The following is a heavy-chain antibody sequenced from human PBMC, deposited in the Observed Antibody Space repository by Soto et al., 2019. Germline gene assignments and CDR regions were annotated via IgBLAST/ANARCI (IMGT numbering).Heavy chain of an antibody. CDR2: ISTSSSFI. D-gene: IGHD2-2*01. CDR1: GFTFRSHS. V-gene: IGHV3-21*01. CDR3: ARENKDVNKSTSISSGFHGMDV. Sequence: GGSLRLSCEGSGFTFRSHSMNWVRQAPGRGLEWVASISTSSSFIYYGDSVRGRFIISRDNAKNSLDLQMDSLRVEDTAVYYCARENKDVNKSTSISSGFHGMDVWGQGITVTVSS. J-gene: IGHJ6*02.